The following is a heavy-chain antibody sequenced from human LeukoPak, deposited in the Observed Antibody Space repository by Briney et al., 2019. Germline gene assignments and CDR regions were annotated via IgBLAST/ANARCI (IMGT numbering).Heavy chain of an antibody. D-gene: IGHD3-22*01. CDR1: GFTFSNYA. V-gene: IGHV3-23*01. J-gene: IGHJ4*02. Sequence: GGSLRLSCAASGFTFSNYAMSWVRQAPGKGLEWVSAISGSGGSTYYADSVKGRFTISRDNSKNTLYLQMNSLRAEDTAVYYCAKDLAITMIPYYFDYWGQGTLVTVSS. CDR2: ISGSGGST. CDR3: AKDLAITMIPYYFDY.